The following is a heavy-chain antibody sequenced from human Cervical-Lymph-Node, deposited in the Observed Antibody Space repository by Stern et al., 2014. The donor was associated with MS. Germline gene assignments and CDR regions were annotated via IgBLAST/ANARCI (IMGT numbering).Heavy chain of an antibody. D-gene: IGHD1-1*01. CDR3: AREKRGATGTLFDY. CDR1: RYTFTDYA. CDR2: INAANGDT. Sequence: QVQLGQSGAEVKKPGASVKVSCKASRYTFTDYAIHWVRQAPGQRLELMGWINAANGDTKYSQKYQDRITITRDTSAGTAYMELSSLRSEDTAVYYCAREKRGATGTLFDYWGQGTLVTVSS. J-gene: IGHJ4*02. V-gene: IGHV1-3*01.